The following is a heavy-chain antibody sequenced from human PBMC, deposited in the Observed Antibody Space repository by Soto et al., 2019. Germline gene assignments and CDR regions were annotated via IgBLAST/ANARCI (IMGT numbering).Heavy chain of an antibody. CDR2: IYHSGNT. CDR1: GGSISSSNW. D-gene: IGHD2-2*01. V-gene: IGHV4-4*02. CDR3: ARTLGYCSSITCPWDY. J-gene: IGHJ4*02. Sequence: QVQLQESGPGLVKPSGTLSLTCAVSGGSISSSNWWSWVRQPPGKGLEWIGEIYHSGNTNYNTSLRGRVTISLDKSKNQFSLKLSSVTAADTAVYYCARTLGYCSSITCPWDYWGQGTLVTVSS.